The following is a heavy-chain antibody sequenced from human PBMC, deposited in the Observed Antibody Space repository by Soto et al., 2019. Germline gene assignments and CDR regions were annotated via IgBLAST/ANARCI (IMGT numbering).Heavy chain of an antibody. CDR2: ISWNSGSI. CDR3: AEGGFYDGFDY. Sequence: HPGGSLRLSCAASGFTFDDYAMHWVRQAPGKGLEWVSGISWNSGSIGYADSVKGRFTISRDNSKNTLFLQMNSLRAEDTALYYCAEGGFYDGFDYWGQGTLVTVSS. J-gene: IGHJ4*02. V-gene: IGHV3-9*01. CDR1: GFTFDDYA. D-gene: IGHD5-12*01.